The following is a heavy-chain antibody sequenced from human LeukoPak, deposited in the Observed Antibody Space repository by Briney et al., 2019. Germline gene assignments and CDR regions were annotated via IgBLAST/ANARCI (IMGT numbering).Heavy chain of an antibody. Sequence: GGSLRLSCAASGFTVSSNYMSWVRQAPGKGLEWVSVIYSGGSTYYADSVKGRFTISRDNSKKTLYLQMNSLRAEDTAVYYCARDPTGDAFDIWGQGTTVTVSS. CDR2: IYSGGST. CDR3: ARDPTGDAFDI. CDR1: GFTVSSNY. J-gene: IGHJ3*02. V-gene: IGHV3-53*01. D-gene: IGHD4-11*01.